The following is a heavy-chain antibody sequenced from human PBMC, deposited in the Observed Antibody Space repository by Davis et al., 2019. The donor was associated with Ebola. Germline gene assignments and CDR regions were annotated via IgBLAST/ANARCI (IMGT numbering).Heavy chain of an antibody. CDR1: GGTFSSYA. Sequence: AASVKVSCKASGGTFSSYAISWVRQAPGQGLEWMGGIIPIFGTANYAQKFQGRVTITADKSTSTAYMELSSLRSEDTAVYYCARANPTIFGVVRSWFDPWGQGTLVTVSS. D-gene: IGHD3-3*01. CDR3: ARANPTIFGVVRSWFDP. J-gene: IGHJ5*02. CDR2: IIPIFGTA. V-gene: IGHV1-69*06.